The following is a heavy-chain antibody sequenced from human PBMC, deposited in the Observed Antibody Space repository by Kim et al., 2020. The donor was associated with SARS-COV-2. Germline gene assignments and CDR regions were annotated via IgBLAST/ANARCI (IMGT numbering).Heavy chain of an antibody. CDR2: FDPEDGET. V-gene: IGHV1-24*01. CDR1: GYTLTELS. D-gene: IGHD1-7*01. J-gene: IGHJ3*02. CDR3: ATDRAWNYLEAFDI. Sequence: ASVKVSCKVSGYTLTELSMHWVRQAPGKGLEWMGGFDPEDGETIYAQKFQGRVTMTEDTSTDTAYMELSSLRSEDTAVYYCATDRAWNYLEAFDIWGQGTMVTVSS.